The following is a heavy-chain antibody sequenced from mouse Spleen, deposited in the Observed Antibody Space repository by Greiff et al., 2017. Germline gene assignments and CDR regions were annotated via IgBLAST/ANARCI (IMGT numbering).Heavy chain of an antibody. CDR2: INPNNGGT. CDR3: ARHDGYSYYYAMDY. CDR1: GYTFTDYN. D-gene: IGHD2-3*01. J-gene: IGHJ4*01. V-gene: IGHV1-18*01. Sequence: VQLQQSGPELVKPGASVKIPCKASGYTFTDYNMDWVKQSHGKSLEWIGDINPNNGGTIYNQKFKGKATLTVDKSSSTAYMELRSLTSEDTAVYYCARHDGYSYYYAMDYWGQGTSVTVSS.